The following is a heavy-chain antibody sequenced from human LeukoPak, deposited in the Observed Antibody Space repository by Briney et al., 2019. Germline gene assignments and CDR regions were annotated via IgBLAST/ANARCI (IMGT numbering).Heavy chain of an antibody. CDR3: AREPYPYWYFDL. J-gene: IGHJ2*01. V-gene: IGHV4-34*01. Sequence: PSETLSLTCAVYGGSFSGYYWSWIRQPPGKGLEWIGEINHSGSTNYNPSLKSRVTISVDTSKNQFSLKLSSVTAADTAVYYCAREPYPYWYFDLWGRGTLVTVSS. CDR2: INHSGST. CDR1: GGSFSGYY.